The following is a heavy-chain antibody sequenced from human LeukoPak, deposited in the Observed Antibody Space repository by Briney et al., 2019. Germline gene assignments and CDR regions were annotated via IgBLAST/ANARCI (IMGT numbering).Heavy chain of an antibody. J-gene: IGHJ4*02. CDR1: GFTFSTYW. CDR3: ARDRGINMVRGVIDY. Sequence: GGSLRLSCAASGFTFSTYWMHWVRQAPGKGLVWDSRTNSDGSRTDYADSVKGRFTISRDNAENTLYLQMNSLRVEDTAVYYCARDRGINMVRGVIDYWGQGTLVTVSS. D-gene: IGHD3-10*01. CDR2: TNSDGSRT. V-gene: IGHV3-74*01.